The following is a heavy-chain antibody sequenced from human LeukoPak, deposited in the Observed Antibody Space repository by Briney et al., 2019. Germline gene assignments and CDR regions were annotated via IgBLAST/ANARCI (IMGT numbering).Heavy chain of an antibody. J-gene: IGHJ5*02. V-gene: IGHV3-30-3*01. CDR1: GFTFSSYA. CDR2: ISYDGSNK. CDR3: VKERGHIVVVPAAISGFDP. Sequence: PGRFLRLSCAASGFTFSSYAMHWVRQAPGKGLEGVAVISYDGSNKYYADSVKGRFTISRDNSKSTVYLQMNSLKHEDTAVYYCVKERGHIVVVPAAISGFDPWGQGTLVTVSS. D-gene: IGHD2-2*01.